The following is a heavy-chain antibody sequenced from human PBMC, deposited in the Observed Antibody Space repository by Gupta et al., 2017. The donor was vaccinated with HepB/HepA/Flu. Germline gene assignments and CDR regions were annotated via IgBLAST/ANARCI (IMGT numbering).Heavy chain of an antibody. Sequence: EVQLLESGGGLVQPGGSLRLSCAASGFTFGGNAMSWVRQAPGKGLEWVSGIGTDLRTHYADSVKGRFTISRDNSKNTVYLQMNSLRDEDTAVYYCAKDLHFWSAMDVWGKGTTVTVSS. CDR1: GFTFGGNA. D-gene: IGHD3-3*02. J-gene: IGHJ6*03. CDR2: IGTDLRT. V-gene: IGHV3-23*01. CDR3: AKDLHFWSAMDV.